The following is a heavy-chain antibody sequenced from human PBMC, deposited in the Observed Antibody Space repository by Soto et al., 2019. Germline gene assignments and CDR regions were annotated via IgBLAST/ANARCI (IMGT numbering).Heavy chain of an antibody. CDR2: IKSKTDGGTT. CDR1: GFTFSNAW. J-gene: IGHJ4*02. CDR3: TTVDSGSYRGGDY. V-gene: IGHV3-15*01. D-gene: IGHD1-26*01. Sequence: EVQLVESGGGLVKPGGSLRLSCAASGFTFSNAWMSWVRQAPGKGLEWVGRIKSKTDGGTTDYAAPVKGRFTISRDDSRNTLYLQMNSLKTDDTAVYYCTTVDSGSYRGGDYWGQGTLVTVSS.